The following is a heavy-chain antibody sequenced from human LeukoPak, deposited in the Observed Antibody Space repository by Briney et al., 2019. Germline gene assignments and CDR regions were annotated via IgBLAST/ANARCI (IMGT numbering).Heavy chain of an antibody. CDR1: GGSLSSYY. J-gene: IGHJ6*03. CDR3: ARVTAWTNDYYYYYYMDV. D-gene: IGHD1-20*01. Sequence: SETLSLTCTVSGGSLSSYYWNWIRQPAGKGLEWIGRIYTSGSTNYNPSLKSRVTISVDTSKNQFSLKLSSVTAADTAVYYCARVTAWTNDYYYYYYMDVWGKGTTVTVSS. V-gene: IGHV4-4*07. CDR2: IYTSGST.